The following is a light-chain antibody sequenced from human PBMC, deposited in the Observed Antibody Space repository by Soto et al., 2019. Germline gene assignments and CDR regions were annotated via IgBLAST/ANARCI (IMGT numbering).Light chain of an antibody. V-gene: IGKV1-6*01. CDR3: LQDYNYPRT. Sequence: AIKMTQSPSSLSASVGDRVTLTCRASQVIRKDLGWYQVKPGKAPKLLIYAASTLQSGVSSRFSGSASGTDFTLIISSLQHEDFATYSCLQDYNYPRTVGQGTKVEIK. J-gene: IGKJ1*01. CDR2: AAS. CDR1: QVIRKD.